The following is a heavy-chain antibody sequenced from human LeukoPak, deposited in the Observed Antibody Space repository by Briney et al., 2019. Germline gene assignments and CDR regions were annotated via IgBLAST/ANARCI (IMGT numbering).Heavy chain of an antibody. CDR1: GYRFNNYW. Sequence: GESLKISCKNSGYRFNNYWIGWVRQMPGKGLEWMGIIYPDDSDTRYSPSFQGQVTISADKSIRTGYLQWSSLKASDTAMYYCARHKAERGSSGYDWGAFDVWGQGTMVTVSS. D-gene: IGHD5-12*01. CDR3: ARHKAERGSSGYDWGAFDV. CDR2: IYPDDSDT. J-gene: IGHJ3*01. V-gene: IGHV5-51*01.